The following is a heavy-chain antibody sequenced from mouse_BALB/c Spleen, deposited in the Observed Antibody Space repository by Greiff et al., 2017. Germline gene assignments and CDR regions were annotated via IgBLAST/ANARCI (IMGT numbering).Heavy chain of an antibody. CDR3: ARRDGYRGFDY. Sequence: EVKLMESGGGLVKPGGSLKLSCAASGFTFSSYAMSWVRQTPEKRLEWVASISSGGSTYYPDSVKGRFTISRDNARNILYLQMSSLRSEDTAMYYCARRDGYRGFDYWGQGTTLTVSS. CDR2: ISSGGST. CDR1: GFTFSSYA. D-gene: IGHD2-3*01. J-gene: IGHJ2*01. V-gene: IGHV5-6-5*01.